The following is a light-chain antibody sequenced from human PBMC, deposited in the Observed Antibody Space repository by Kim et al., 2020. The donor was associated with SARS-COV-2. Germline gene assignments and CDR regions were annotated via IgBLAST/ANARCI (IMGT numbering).Light chain of an antibody. CDR2: RNN. J-gene: IGLJ2*01. CDR3: AAWDDSLSGL. V-gene: IGLV1-47*01. CDR1: SSNIGSNY. Sequence: QSVLTQPPSASGTPGQRVTISCSGSSSNIGSNYVYWYQQFPGTAPKLLIYRNNQWPSGVPDRFSGSKSGTSASLAISGLRSEDEADYYCAAWDDSLSGLFGGGTQLTVL.